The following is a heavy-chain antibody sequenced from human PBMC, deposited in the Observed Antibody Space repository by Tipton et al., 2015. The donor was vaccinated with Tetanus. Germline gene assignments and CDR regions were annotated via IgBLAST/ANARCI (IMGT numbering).Heavy chain of an antibody. Sequence: TLSLTCTVSGGSISSTNYYWGWIRQPPGKGLEWIGSIYNTGNAYYNPALTSRVTMSVDTSKIQFSLRPRSVTAADTAVYYCARTIAVADNYFDYWGQGTLVTVSS. CDR3: ARTIAVADNYFDY. J-gene: IGHJ4*02. V-gene: IGHV4-39*01. D-gene: IGHD6-19*01. CDR1: GGSISSTNYY. CDR2: IYNTGNA.